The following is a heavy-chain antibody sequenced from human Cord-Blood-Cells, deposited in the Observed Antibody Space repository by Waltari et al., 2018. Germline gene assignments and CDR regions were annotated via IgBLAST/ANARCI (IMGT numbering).Heavy chain of an antibody. CDR1: GGTFSSYT. J-gene: IGHJ2*01. V-gene: IGHV1-69*08. CDR2: IIPVLGIA. Sequence: QVQLVQSGAEVKKPGSSVKVSCKASGGTFSSYTISWVRQAPGQGLEWMRRIIPVLGIANYAHKFQGRVTITADKSRSTAYMELSSLGSDDTSVYYCARDGGLGGDWYFDLWGRGTLVTVSS. D-gene: IGHD2-21*01. CDR3: ARDGGLGGDWYFDL.